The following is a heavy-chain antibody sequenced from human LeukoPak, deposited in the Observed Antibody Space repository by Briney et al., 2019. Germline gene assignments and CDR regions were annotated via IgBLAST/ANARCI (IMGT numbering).Heavy chain of an antibody. D-gene: IGHD5-18*01. V-gene: IGHV4-34*01. CDR2: INHSGST. J-gene: IGHJ6*03. Sequence: KASETLSLTCAVYGGSFSGYYWSWIRQPPGKGLEWIGEINHSGSTNYNPSLKSRVTISVDTSKNQFSLKLSSVTAADTAVYYCARGQKSGYSYGGRNYYMDVWGKGTTVTVSS. CDR1: GGSFSGYY. CDR3: ARGQKSGYSYGGRNYYMDV.